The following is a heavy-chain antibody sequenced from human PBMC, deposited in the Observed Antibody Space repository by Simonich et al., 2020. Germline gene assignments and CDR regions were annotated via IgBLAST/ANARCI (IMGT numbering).Heavy chain of an antibody. V-gene: IGHV4-39*01. Sequence: QLQLQESGPGLVKPSETLSLTCTDSGGSISSSSYYWGGIRQPPGKGLEWIGSIYYSGSTYYNPSLKIRVTISVDTSKNQFSLKLSSVTAADTAVYYCARHAGFAFDIWGQGTMVTVSS. D-gene: IGHD6-13*01. CDR3: ARHAGFAFDI. CDR2: IYYSGST. CDR1: GGSISSSSYY. J-gene: IGHJ3*02.